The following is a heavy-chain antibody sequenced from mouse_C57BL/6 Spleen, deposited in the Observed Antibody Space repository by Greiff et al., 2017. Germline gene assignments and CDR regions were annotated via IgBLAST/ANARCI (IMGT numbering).Heavy chain of an antibody. CDR2: ISDGGSYT. V-gene: IGHV5-4*01. J-gene: IGHJ3*01. CDR1: GFTFSSYA. D-gene: IGHD2-1*01. Sequence: VQLQQSGGGLVKPGGSLKLSCAASGFTFSSYAMSWVRQTPEKRLEWVATISDGGSYTYYPDNVKGRFTISRDNAKNNLYLQMSHLKSEDTAMYYCARESLYYGNYVEAWFAYWGQGTLVTVSA. CDR3: ARESLYYGNYVEAWFAY.